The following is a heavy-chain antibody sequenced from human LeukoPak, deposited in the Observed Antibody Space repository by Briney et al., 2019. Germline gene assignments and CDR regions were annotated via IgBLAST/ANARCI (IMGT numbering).Heavy chain of an antibody. J-gene: IGHJ4*02. Sequence: GGSLRLSCEASGFTFSGCSLTWVRQAPGKGLEWVSAISGSGDRTYYADSVKGRFTISRDNSKNTVYLQMNSLRAEDTALYYCAKGRPTVAAGSEYWGQGTLVSVSS. CDR2: ISGSGDRT. D-gene: IGHD6-19*01. V-gene: IGHV3-23*01. CDR3: AKGRPTVAAGSEY. CDR1: GFTFSGCS.